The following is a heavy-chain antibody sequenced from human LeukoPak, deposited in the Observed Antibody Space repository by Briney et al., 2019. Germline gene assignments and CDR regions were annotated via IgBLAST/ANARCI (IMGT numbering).Heavy chain of an antibody. J-gene: IGHJ6*03. CDR1: GGSFSGYY. CDR3: ARGIPPRYCSGGSCYSKHYYYYYMDV. D-gene: IGHD2-15*01. V-gene: IGHV4-34*01. CDR2: INHSGST. Sequence: SETLSLTCAVYGGSFSGYYWSWIRQPPGKGLEWIGEINHSGSTNYNPSLKSRVTISVDTSKNQFSLKLSSVTAADTAVYYCARGIPPRYCSGGSCYSKHYYYYYMDVWGKGTTVTVSS.